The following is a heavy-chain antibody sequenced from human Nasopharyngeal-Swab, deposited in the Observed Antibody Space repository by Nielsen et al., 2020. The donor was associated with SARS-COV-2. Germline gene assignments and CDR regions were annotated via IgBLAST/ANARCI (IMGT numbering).Heavy chain of an antibody. CDR2: IDSGGST. V-gene: IGHV3-53*01. D-gene: IGHD6-13*01. CDR3: ARGYSSPDV. Sequence: GEHLKISCAASGFTVSSNYMSWIRQAPGKGLEWVSVIDSGGSTSYADSVKGRFSISRDNSKKTLYLQMNSLRAEDTAVYYCARGYSSPDVWGKGTTVTVSS. J-gene: IGHJ6*04. CDR1: GFTVSSNY.